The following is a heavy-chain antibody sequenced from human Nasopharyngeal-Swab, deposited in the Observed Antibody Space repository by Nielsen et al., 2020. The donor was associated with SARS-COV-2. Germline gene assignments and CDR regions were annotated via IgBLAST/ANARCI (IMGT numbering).Heavy chain of an antibody. D-gene: IGHD1-26*01. CDR3: ARGGRGSQYYMDV. Sequence: LSLTCAASGFTFSTYDMHWVRQVTGKGLEWVPAIGIAGDPYYAGSVKGRFTISRENAKNSLYLQMNSLRAGDTAVYYCARGGRGSQYYMDVWGKGTTVTVSS. CDR1: GFTFSTYD. CDR2: IGIAGDP. V-gene: IGHV3-13*05. J-gene: IGHJ6*03.